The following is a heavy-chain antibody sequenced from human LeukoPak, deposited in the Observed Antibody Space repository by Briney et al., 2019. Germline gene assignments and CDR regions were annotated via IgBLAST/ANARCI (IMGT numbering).Heavy chain of an antibody. D-gene: IGHD6-13*01. V-gene: IGHV1-8*01. CDR3: ARGRRGLAAGSYYYYMDV. J-gene: IGHJ6*03. CDR2: MNPNSGNT. Sequence: ASVEVSCKASGYTFTSYDINWVRQATGQGLEWMGWMNPNSGNTGYAQKFQGRVTMTRNTSISTAYMELSSLRSEDTAVYYCARGRRGLAAGSYYYYMDVWGKGTTVTVSS. CDR1: GYTFTSYD.